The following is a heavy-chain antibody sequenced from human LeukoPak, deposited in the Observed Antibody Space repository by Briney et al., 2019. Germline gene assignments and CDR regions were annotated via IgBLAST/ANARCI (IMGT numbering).Heavy chain of an antibody. J-gene: IGHJ5*02. CDR2: IYPGDSDT. CDR1: GYSFTSYW. Sequence: GESLKISCKGSGYSFTSYWIAWVRQMPGKGLEWMGIIYPGDSDTRYSPSFQGQVTISADKSITTAYLQWSSLKASDTAMYYCARHPAHLWSGQNWFDPWGQGTLVTVSS. V-gene: IGHV5-51*01. D-gene: IGHD3-3*02. CDR3: ARHPAHLWSGQNWFDP.